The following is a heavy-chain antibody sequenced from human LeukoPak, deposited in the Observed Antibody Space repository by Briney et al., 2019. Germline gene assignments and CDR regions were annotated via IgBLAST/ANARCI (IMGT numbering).Heavy chain of an antibody. CDR2: IYYSGST. D-gene: IGHD2-21*02. Sequence: SETLSLTCTVSGGSISSTTFFWGWIRQPPGKGLEWIGTIYYSGSTYYNPSLKSRVTVSVDTSKNQVSLKLSSVTAADTAVYYCARGMGDTSYWYFDLWGRGTLVTVSS. V-gene: IGHV4-39*07. CDR3: ARGMGDTSYWYFDL. J-gene: IGHJ2*01. CDR1: GGSISSTTFF.